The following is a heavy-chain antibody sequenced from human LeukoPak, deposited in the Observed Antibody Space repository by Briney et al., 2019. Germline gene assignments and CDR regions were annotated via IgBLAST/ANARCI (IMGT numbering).Heavy chain of an antibody. CDR3: ASRQVA. CDR1: GFTFSSYG. V-gene: IGHV3-NL1*01. CDR2: IYSDGGT. J-gene: IGHJ4*02. Sequence: GMSLRLSCAASGFTFSSYGMHWVRQAPGKGLEWVSLIYSDGGTYYADSVKGRFTISRDSSKNTQYLQMNTLRAEDTAVYYCASRQVAGGRGTLVTVSS.